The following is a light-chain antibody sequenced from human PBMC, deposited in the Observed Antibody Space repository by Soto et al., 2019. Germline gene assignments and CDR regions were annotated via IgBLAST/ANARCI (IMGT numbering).Light chain of an antibody. CDR3: QQSYSALSIS. J-gene: IGKJ5*01. V-gene: IGKV1-39*01. CDR1: ESIARH. CDR2: AAS. Sequence: DSQMTQSPSSLSASVGDRVTITCRASESIARHLNWYQQKPGKAPKLLIYAASSLQNGVPSRFRGVGSGTDFTLTISNLQPVDFATYYCQQSYSALSISFGQGTRLEIK.